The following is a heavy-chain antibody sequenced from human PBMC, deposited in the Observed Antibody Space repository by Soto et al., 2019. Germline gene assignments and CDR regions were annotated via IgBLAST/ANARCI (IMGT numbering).Heavy chain of an antibody. V-gene: IGHV1-69*01. Sequence: QVQLVQSGAEVKKPGSSVKVSCKASGGTFSSYAISWVRQAPGQGLEWMGGIIPIFGTANYAQKFQGRVTITADESTSTAYMELSSLRSEDTAVYYYAHEALEGYSSGWFESFDIWGQGTMVTVSS. D-gene: IGHD6-19*01. CDR3: AHEALEGYSSGWFESFDI. J-gene: IGHJ3*02. CDR1: GGTFSSYA. CDR2: IIPIFGTA.